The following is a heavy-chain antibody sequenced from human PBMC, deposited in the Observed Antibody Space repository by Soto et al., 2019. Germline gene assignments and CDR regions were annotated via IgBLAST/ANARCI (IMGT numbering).Heavy chain of an antibody. D-gene: IGHD3-3*01. Sequence: GASVKVSCKASGYTFTSYGISWVRHAPGQGLEWMGWISAYNGSTNYAQKLQGRVTMTTDTSTSTAYMELRSLRSDDTAVYYCARGRYDFWSGYSVFEYWGQGTLVTVSS. CDR1: GYTFTSYG. CDR2: ISAYNGST. V-gene: IGHV1-18*04. J-gene: IGHJ4*02. CDR3: ARGRYDFWSGYSVFEY.